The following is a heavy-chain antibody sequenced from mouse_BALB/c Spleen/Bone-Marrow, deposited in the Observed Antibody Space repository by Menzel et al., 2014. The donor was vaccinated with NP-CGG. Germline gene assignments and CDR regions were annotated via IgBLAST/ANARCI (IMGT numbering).Heavy chain of an antibody. J-gene: IGHJ1*01. CDR1: GFTFTDYY. D-gene: IGHD2-1*01. CDR2: IRNKAKGYTT. V-gene: IGHV7-3*02. CDR3: ARDRNNYTNWYFDA. Sequence: EVKLMESGGGLVQPGGSLRLSCATSGFTFTDYYMSWVRQPPGKALEWLGFIRNKAKGYTTEYISSVKGRFTISRDNSQSQLYIKMRNLRAEDSATYYCARDRNNYTNWYFDAWGAGTTVTVSS.